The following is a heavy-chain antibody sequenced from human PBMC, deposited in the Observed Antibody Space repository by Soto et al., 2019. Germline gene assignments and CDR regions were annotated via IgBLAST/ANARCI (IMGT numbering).Heavy chain of an antibody. V-gene: IGHV3-7*01. CDR2: INQDGSEK. Sequence: EEQLVESGGGLVQPGGSLRLSCAASGFIFRNFWINWVRQAPGKGLEWVAIINQDGSEKYYVDSVKGRFTISRDNAKNSLYLQMNSLRAEDTAVYYWAVLSIGAVVDFWGQGTLVTVSS. CDR1: GFIFRNFW. J-gene: IGHJ4*02. D-gene: IGHD6-6*01. CDR3: AVLSIGAVVDF.